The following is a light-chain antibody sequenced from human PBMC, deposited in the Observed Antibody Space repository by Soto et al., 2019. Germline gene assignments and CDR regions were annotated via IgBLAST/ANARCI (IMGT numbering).Light chain of an antibody. V-gene: IGKV1-33*01. CDR1: EDIDKY. Sequence: DVQMTQSPSSLSASVGDRITITCQASEDIDKYLNWYQQRPGEAPKLLIYDASKLEAGVPSRFSGGGSGTSFTFVISSLYPEDIATYYCLQYDDFPFTFGPGTRVDFK. CDR3: LQYDDFPFT. J-gene: IGKJ3*01. CDR2: DAS.